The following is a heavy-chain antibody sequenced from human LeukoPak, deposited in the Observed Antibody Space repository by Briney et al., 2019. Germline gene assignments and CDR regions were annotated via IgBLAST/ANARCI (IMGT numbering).Heavy chain of an antibody. Sequence: PSETLSLTCTVSGGSISSSSYYWSWIRQPAGKGLEWIGRIYTSGSTNYNPSLKSRVTISVDTSKNQFSLKLSSVTAADTAVYYCARDFGSSWYGWFDPWGQGTLVTVSS. J-gene: IGHJ5*02. D-gene: IGHD6-13*01. V-gene: IGHV4-61*02. CDR1: GGSISSSSYY. CDR3: ARDFGSSWYGWFDP. CDR2: IYTSGST.